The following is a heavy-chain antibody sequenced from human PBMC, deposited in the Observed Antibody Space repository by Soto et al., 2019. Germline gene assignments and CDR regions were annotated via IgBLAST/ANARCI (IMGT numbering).Heavy chain of an antibody. Sequence: PGGSLRLSCAASGFTFSSYWMHWVRQAPGKGLVWVSRINSDGSSTSYADSVKGRFTISRDNAKNTLYLQMNSLRAEDTAVYYCARSTYDFWSGYHNWFDPWGQGTLVTVSS. CDR1: GFTFSSYW. CDR2: INSDGSST. D-gene: IGHD3-3*01. V-gene: IGHV3-74*01. J-gene: IGHJ5*02. CDR3: ARSTYDFWSGYHNWFDP.